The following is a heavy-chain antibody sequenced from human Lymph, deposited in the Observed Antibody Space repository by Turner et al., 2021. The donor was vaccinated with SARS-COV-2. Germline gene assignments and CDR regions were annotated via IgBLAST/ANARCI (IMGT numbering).Heavy chain of an antibody. J-gene: IGHJ6*02. CDR1: GYIFTGYY. CDR3: ARDTRGDYSYYYDGMDV. CDR2: INPNSGGT. V-gene: IGHV1-2*02. Sequence: VQLVQSGAEVKRPGASVKVSCKASGYIFTGYYMHWVRQAPGQGLEWMGWINPNSGGTNDAQKFQGRVTMTRDTSISTAYMEVSRLRSDDTAVYYCARDTRGDYSYYYDGMDVWGQGTTVTVSS. D-gene: IGHD4-17*01.